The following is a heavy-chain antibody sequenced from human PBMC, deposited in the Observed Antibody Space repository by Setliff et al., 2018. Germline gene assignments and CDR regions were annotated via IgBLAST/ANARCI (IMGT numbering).Heavy chain of an antibody. Sequence: VKVSCKASGFTLSDYFIHWVRQAPGQGLEWMGWINPNSGGTNYAQRFQGRVTMTRDTSISTAYMELNRLTSDDAAMYYCARAGGTYCSNGVCHNWFDPWGQGTLVTVSS. CDR1: GFTLSDYF. CDR2: INPNSGGT. CDR3: ARAGGTYCSNGVCHNWFDP. V-gene: IGHV1-2*02. D-gene: IGHD2-8*01. J-gene: IGHJ5*02.